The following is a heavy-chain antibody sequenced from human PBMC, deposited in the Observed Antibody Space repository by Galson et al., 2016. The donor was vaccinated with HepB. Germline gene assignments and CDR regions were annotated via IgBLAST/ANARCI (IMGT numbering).Heavy chain of an antibody. Sequence: SETLSLTCGVSGASITSGHWWSCVRQPPGKGLEWIGEMSHTGGTNYNPSLKSRVTIALDKSNNRFSVKITSMTAADTAVYFCATGLSVAGKMYYHYMDVWGNGTTVTVSS. CDR2: MSHTGGT. V-gene: IGHV4-4*02. J-gene: IGHJ6*03. D-gene: IGHD6-19*01. CDR1: GASITSGHW. CDR3: ATGLSVAGKMYYHYMDV.